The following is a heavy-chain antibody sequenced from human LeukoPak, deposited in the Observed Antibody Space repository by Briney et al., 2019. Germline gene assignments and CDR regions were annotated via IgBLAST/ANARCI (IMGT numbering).Heavy chain of an antibody. CDR2: ISSSSSTI. D-gene: IGHD2-2*01. J-gene: IGHJ4*02. CDR3: AREYCSSTSCLYDY. Sequence: GGSLRLSCAASGFTVRSYSMNWVRQAPGKGLEWVSYISSSSSTIYYADSVKGRFTISRDKAKNSLYLQMNSLRAEDTAVYYCAREYCSSTSCLYDYWGQGTLVTVSS. CDR1: GFTVRSYS. V-gene: IGHV3-48*01.